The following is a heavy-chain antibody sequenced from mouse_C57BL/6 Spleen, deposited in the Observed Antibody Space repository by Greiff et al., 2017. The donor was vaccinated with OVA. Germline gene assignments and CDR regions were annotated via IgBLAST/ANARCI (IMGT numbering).Heavy chain of an antibody. V-gene: IGHV1-78*01. J-gene: IGHJ2*01. CDR2: IYPRDGST. Sequence: SDAELVKPGASVKISCKASGYTFTDYTIHWMKQRPEQGLEWIGYIYPRDGSTTYNEKFKGKATLTADKYSSTAYMQLNSLTSEDSAVYFCARCYYGSYFDYWGQGTTLTVSS. CDR1: GYTFTDYT. CDR3: ARCYYGSYFDY. D-gene: IGHD1-1*01.